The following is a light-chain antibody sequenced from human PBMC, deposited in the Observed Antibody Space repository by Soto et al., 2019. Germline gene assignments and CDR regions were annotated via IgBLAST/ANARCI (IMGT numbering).Light chain of an antibody. CDR2: ENN. CDR1: SSNIGNNY. V-gene: IGLV1-51*02. CDR3: GTWDASLRGVV. Sequence: QSVLTQPPSVSAAPGQKVTISCSGTSSNIGNNYVSWYQQLPGTAPKLLIYENNKRPSGIPDRFSGSKSGTSATLGITGLQTGDEADYYCGTWDASLRGVVFGGATKLTVL. J-gene: IGLJ3*02.